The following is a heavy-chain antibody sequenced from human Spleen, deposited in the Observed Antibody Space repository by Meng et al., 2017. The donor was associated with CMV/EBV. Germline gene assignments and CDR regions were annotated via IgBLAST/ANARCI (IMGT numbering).Heavy chain of an antibody. J-gene: IGHJ6*02. CDR2: IIPILGIA. Sequence: SVQVSCKASGGTFSSYTISWVRQAPGQGLEWMGRIIPILGIANYAQKFQGRVTITADKSTSTAYMELSSLRSEDTAVYYCARGPNNIVVVPAATYYYYGMDVWGQGTTVTVSS. V-gene: IGHV1-69*02. CDR3: ARGPNNIVVVPAATYYYYGMDV. D-gene: IGHD2-2*01. CDR1: GGTFSSYT.